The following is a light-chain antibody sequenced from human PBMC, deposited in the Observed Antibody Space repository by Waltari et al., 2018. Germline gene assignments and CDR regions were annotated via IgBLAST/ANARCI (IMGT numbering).Light chain of an antibody. V-gene: IGLV1-44*01. CDR1: YSHIGSNN. J-gene: IGLJ1*01. CDR2: TTN. CDR3: ASWDDSIQGYV. Sequence: QSVLTQLPSASGTPGQRVAIPCSGRYSHIGSNNVNWYQHLPGAAPTLLIYTTNQRPSEVPDRFSGSKSGTSASLVINGLQAEDEADYYCASWDDSIQGYVFGTGTKVTV.